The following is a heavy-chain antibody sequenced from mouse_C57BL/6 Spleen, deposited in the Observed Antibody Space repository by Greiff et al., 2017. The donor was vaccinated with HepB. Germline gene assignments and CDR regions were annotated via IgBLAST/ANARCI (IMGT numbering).Heavy chain of an antibody. CDR1: GYTFTSYW. V-gene: IGHV1-50*01. CDR3: ARRPGTWYYFDY. CDR2: IDPSDSYT. J-gene: IGHJ2*01. Sequence: VQLQQPGAELVKPGASVKLSCKASGYTFTSYWMQWVKQRPGQGLEWIGEIDPSDSYTNYNQKFKGKATLTVDTSSSTAYMQLSSLTSEDSAVYYCARRPGTWYYFDYWGQGTTLTVSS. D-gene: IGHD4-1*01.